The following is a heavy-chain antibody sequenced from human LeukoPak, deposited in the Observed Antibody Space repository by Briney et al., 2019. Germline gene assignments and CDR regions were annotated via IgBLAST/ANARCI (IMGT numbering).Heavy chain of an antibody. V-gene: IGHV4-59*01. CDR3: ARDRITMVRGALRYYGMDV. CDR1: GGSINNYY. D-gene: IGHD3-10*01. CDR2: IYYSGST. J-gene: IGHJ6*02. Sequence: SETLSLTCTVSGGSINNYYWSWVRQPPGEGLEWIGYIYYSGSTNYNPSLKSRVTISVDTSKNQFSLKLNSVTAADTAVYYCARDRITMVRGALRYYGMDVGGQGTTVTVSS.